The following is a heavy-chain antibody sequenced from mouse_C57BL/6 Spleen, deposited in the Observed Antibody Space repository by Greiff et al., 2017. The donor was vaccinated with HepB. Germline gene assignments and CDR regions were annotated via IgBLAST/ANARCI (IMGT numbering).Heavy chain of an antibody. Sequence: QVQLQQPGAELVRPGSSVKLSCKASGYTFTSYWMDWVKQRPGQGLEWIGNIYPSDSETHYNQKFKDKATLTVDKSSSTAYMQRSSLTSEDSAVYYCAREGYYGGFAYWGQGTLVTVSA. D-gene: IGHD1-1*01. CDR1: GYTFTSYW. CDR2: IYPSDSET. CDR3: AREGYYGGFAY. J-gene: IGHJ3*01. V-gene: IGHV1-61*01.